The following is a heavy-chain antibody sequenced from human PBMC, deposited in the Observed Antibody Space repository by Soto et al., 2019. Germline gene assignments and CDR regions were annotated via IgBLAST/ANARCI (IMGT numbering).Heavy chain of an antibody. V-gene: IGHV1-69*08. CDR2: IIPILGIA. J-gene: IGHJ2*01. CDR3: ARESGGGVATSPNWYFDI. CDR1: GGTFSSYT. Sequence: QVQLVQSGAEVKKPGSSVKVSCKASGGTFSSYTISWVRQAPGQGLEWMGRIIPILGIANYSQKFQGRVTITADKSTSTDYMELSSLRSEDTAVYYCARESGGGVATSPNWYFDIWVRGTLVTVSS. D-gene: IGHD5-12*01.